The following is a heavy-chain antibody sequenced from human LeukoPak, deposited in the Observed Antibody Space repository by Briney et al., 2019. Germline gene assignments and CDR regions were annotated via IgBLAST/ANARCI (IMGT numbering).Heavy chain of an antibody. Sequence: ASVKVSCKASGFTFTSSAVQWVRQARGQRLEWIGWIVVGSGNTNYAQKFQGRVTITADESTSTAYMELSSLRSEDTAVYYCARGSPISYGIYDYWGQGTLVTVSS. J-gene: IGHJ4*02. CDR3: ARGSPISYGIYDY. CDR1: GFTFTSSA. V-gene: IGHV1-58*01. CDR2: IVVGSGNT. D-gene: IGHD5-18*01.